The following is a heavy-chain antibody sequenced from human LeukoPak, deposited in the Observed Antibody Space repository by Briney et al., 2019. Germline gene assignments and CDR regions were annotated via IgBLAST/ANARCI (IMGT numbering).Heavy chain of an antibody. CDR3: AREWELLKFDY. V-gene: IGHV3-7*01. D-gene: IGHD1-26*01. Sequence: GESLRLSCAAPGFTFSSYWMSWVRQAPGKGLEWVANIKQDGSEKYYVDSVKGRFTISRDNAKNSLYLQMNSLRAEDTAVYYCAREWELLKFDYWGQGTLVTVSS. CDR2: IKQDGSEK. J-gene: IGHJ4*02. CDR1: GFTFSSYW.